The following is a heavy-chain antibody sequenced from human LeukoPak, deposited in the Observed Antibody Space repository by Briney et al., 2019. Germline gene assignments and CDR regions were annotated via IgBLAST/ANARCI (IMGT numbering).Heavy chain of an antibody. V-gene: IGHV4-59*12. J-gene: IGHJ5*02. CDR1: GGSISTYY. CDR3: ARDHKYYYGSGKNNWFDP. Sequence: KSSETLSLTCTVSGGSISTYYWSWIRQPPGKGLEWIGYIYYSGSTNYNASLKSRVTISVDTSKNQFSLKLSSVTAADTAVYYCARDHKYYYGSGKNNWFDPWGQGTLVTVSS. D-gene: IGHD3-10*01. CDR2: IYYSGST.